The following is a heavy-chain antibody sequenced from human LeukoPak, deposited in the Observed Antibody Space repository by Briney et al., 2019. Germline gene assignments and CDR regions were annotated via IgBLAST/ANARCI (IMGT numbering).Heavy chain of an antibody. CDR3: ARDYDRSGYYIDLDY. CDR1: GFTFSSCS. CDR2: ISGSSSSK. D-gene: IGHD3-22*01. J-gene: IGHJ4*02. V-gene: IGHV3-48*04. Sequence: GSLRLSCAASGFTFSSCSVNWVRQAPGKGLVWVPYISGSSSSKKYAGSVKGRFTISRDNAKNSLYLQMNSLRAEDTAVYYCARDYDRSGYYIDLDYWGQGTLVTVSS.